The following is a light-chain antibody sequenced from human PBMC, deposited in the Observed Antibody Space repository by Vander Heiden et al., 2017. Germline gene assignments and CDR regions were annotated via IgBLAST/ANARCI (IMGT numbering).Light chain of an antibody. V-gene: IGKV1-39*01. J-gene: IGKJ1*01. Sequence: DIQMTQSPSSLSASVGDRVTITCRASQSISSYLNWYQQKPGKAPKLLIYAASSLQSGVPSRFSGSGSVTDFTLTISSLQPEDFATYYCQQSDSTYLTFGQGTKVXIK. CDR2: AAS. CDR1: QSISSY. CDR3: QQSDSTYLT.